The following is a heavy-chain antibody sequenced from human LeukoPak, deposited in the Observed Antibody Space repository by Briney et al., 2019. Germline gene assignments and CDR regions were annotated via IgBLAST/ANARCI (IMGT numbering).Heavy chain of an antibody. J-gene: IGHJ5*02. CDR2: INHSGST. Sequence: SETLSLTCAVYGGSFSGYYWSWIRQPPGKGLEWIGEINHSGSTNYNPSLKSRVSISVDTSKNQFSLKLSSVTAADTAVYYCASITSYDYVWGSYRQDWFDPWGQGTLVTVSS. D-gene: IGHD3-16*02. CDR1: GGSFSGYY. CDR3: ASITSYDYVWGSYRQDWFDP. V-gene: IGHV4-34*01.